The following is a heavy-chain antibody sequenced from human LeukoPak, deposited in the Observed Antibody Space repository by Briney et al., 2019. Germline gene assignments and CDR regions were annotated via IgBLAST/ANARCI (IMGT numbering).Heavy chain of an antibody. J-gene: IGHJ4*02. V-gene: IGHV3-53*01. CDR3: AVALTYYYDSSGYPRDDY. CDR1: GFTVSSNY. CDR2: IYGGGIT. D-gene: IGHD3-22*01. Sequence: GGSLRLSCAASGFTVSSNYMSWVRQAPGKGLEWVSGIYGGGITYYADSVKGRFTISRDNSKNTLYLQMNSLRAEDTAVYYCAVALTYYYDSSGYPRDDYWGQGTLVTVSS.